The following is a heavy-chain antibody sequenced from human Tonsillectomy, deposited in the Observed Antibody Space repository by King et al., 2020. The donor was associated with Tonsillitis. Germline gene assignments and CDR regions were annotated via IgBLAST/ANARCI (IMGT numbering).Heavy chain of an antibody. Sequence: QLVQSGGGLVKPGGSLRLSCATSGFTFRSYSMNWVRQAPGKGLEWVSSISSSSSYIYYADSVKGRFTISRDNAKNSLYLQMNSLRAEDTAVYYCARDQEAEGWFDPWGQGTLVTVSS. CDR2: ISSSSSYI. CDR1: GFTFRSYS. CDR3: ARDQEAEGWFDP. J-gene: IGHJ5*02. V-gene: IGHV3-21*01.